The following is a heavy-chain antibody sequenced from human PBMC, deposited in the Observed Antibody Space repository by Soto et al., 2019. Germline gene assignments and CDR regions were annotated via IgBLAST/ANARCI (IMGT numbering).Heavy chain of an antibody. CDR2: IFPKFGTT. CDR3: EAEMTFGKLSDV. CDR1: GDTDTNYV. J-gene: IGHJ6*02. D-gene: IGHD3-16*02. V-gene: IGHV1-69*01. Sequence: QVQLVQSGAEVKKPGSSVKVSCKASGDTDTNYVISWVRQAPGQGLEWMGGIFPKFGTTYSAQKLQDRLTITADESTSTVYMQLSSLRLDDAAVYYWEAEMTFGKLSDVWGQGTTVTVSS.